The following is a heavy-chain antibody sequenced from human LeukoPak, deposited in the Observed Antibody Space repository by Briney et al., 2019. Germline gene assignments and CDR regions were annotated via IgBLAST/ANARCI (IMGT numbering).Heavy chain of an antibody. CDR1: GFTFSGYS. D-gene: IGHD3-10*01. J-gene: IGHJ4*02. CDR3: ARDPVLLWFGELLEAVDY. Sequence: PGGSLRLSCAASGFTFSGYSMNWVRQAPGKGLEWVSSISSSSSYIYYADSVKGRFTISRDNAKNSLYLQMNSLRAEDTAVYYCARDPVLLWFGELLEAVDYWGQGTLVTVSS. V-gene: IGHV3-21*01. CDR2: ISSSSSYI.